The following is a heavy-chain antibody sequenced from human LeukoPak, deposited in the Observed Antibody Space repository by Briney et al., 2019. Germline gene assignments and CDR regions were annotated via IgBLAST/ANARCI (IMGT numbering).Heavy chain of an antibody. CDR3: ARAHQYSSAPWVFDY. Sequence: GGSLRLSSAASGFTVSSNYMSWVRQAPGKGLEWVSVIYSGGSTYYADSVKGRFTISRHNSKNTLYLQMNSLRAEDTAVYYCARAHQYSSAPWVFDYWGQGTLVTVSS. V-gene: IGHV3-53*01. CDR2: IYSGGST. CDR1: GFTVSSNY. D-gene: IGHD6-19*01. J-gene: IGHJ4*02.